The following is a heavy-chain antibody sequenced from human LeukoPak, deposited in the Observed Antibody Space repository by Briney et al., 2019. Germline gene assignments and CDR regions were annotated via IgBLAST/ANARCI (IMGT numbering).Heavy chain of an antibody. CDR2: INPNSGGT. CDR1: GYTSSGYY. CDR3: ARGGLVVRLYTEIDY. Sequence: ASVKVSCKASGYTSSGYYTHWVRQAPGQGLEWMGWINPNSGGTNYAQKFQGRVTMTRDTSISTAYMELSRLGSDDTAVYYCARGGLVVRLYTEIDYWGQGTLVTVSS. D-gene: IGHD2-8*02. J-gene: IGHJ4*02. V-gene: IGHV1-2*02.